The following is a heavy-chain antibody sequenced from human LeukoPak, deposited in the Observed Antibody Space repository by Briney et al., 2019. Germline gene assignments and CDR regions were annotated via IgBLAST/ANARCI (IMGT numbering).Heavy chain of an antibody. D-gene: IGHD3-10*01. V-gene: IGHV3-9*01. CDR3: AKDIGQAYYGSGSHSTTYAY. CDR2: ISWNSGSI. Sequence: PGGSLRLSCAASGFTFDDYAMHWVRQAPGKGLEWVSGISWNSGSIGYADSVKGRFTISRDNVKNSLYLQMNSLRAEDTALYYCAKDIGQAYYGSGSHSTTYAYWGQGTLVTVSS. J-gene: IGHJ4*02. CDR1: GFTFDDYA.